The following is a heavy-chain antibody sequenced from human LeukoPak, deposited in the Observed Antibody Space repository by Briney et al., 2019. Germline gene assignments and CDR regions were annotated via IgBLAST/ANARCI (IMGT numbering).Heavy chain of an antibody. CDR1: GFPVSSNY. J-gene: IGHJ4*02. D-gene: IGHD3-22*01. CDR3: ARVSYDSIGYYFDY. Sequence: PGGSLRLSCAASGFPVSSNYMSWVRQAPGKGLEWVSVIYSGGSTYYADSVKGRFTISRDNSKNTLYLQMNSLRAEDTAVYYCARVSYDSIGYYFDYWGQGTLVTVSS. V-gene: IGHV3-53*01. CDR2: IYSGGST.